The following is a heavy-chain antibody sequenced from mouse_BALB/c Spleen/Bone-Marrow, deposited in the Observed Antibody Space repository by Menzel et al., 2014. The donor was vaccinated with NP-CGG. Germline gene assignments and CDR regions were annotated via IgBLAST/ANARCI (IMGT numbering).Heavy chain of an antibody. D-gene: IGHD1-1*01. V-gene: IGHV1S22*01. CDR1: GYTFXSCW. CDR2: IYPGSGST. Sequence: LQQSGSELVRPGASVKLSCKASGYTFXSCWMHWVKQRPGQGLEWIGNIYPGSGSTNYDEKFKNKATLTVDTSSSTAYMQLSSLTSEDSAVYYCTRSPITTVVAETMDYWGQGTSVTVSS. CDR3: TRSPITTVVAETMDY. J-gene: IGHJ4*01.